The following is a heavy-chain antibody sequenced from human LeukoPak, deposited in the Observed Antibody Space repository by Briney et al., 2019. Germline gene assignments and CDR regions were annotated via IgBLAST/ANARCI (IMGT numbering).Heavy chain of an antibody. CDR2: IYSDGST. J-gene: IGHJ4*02. CDR1: GFTVSSKY. Sequence: GGSLRLSCAASGFTVSSKYMSWVRQAPGEGLEWVSVIYSDGSTYYADSVKGRFTISRDNSKNTIYLEMNSLRAEDTAVYYCAKERNLEIAVAGTIFDYWGQGTLVTVSS. CDR3: AKERNLEIAVAGTIFDY. D-gene: IGHD6-19*01. V-gene: IGHV3-66*01.